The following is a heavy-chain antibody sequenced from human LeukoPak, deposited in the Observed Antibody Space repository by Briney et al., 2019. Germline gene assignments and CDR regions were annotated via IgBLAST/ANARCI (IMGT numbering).Heavy chain of an antibody. CDR2: INHSGST. J-gene: IGHJ4*02. CDR1: GGSFSGYH. V-gene: IGHV4-34*01. Sequence: KPSETLSLTCAVYGGSFSGYHWSWIRQPPGKGLEWIGEINHSGSTNCNPSLKSRVTISVDTSKNQFSLKLTSVTAADTAVYYCARGLLNTDYWGQGSLVTVSS. D-gene: IGHD1/OR15-1a*01. CDR3: ARGLLNTDY.